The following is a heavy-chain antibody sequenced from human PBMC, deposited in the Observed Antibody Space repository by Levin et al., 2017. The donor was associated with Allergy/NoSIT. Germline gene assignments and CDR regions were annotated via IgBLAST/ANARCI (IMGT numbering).Heavy chain of an antibody. CDR1: GFSLTTSGMR. CDR3: ARMRVDASGLLEY. V-gene: IGHV2-70*04. CDR2: IDWDNDK. J-gene: IGHJ4*02. Sequence: QTLSLTCTFSGFSLTTSGMRVNWVRQTPGKALEWLARIDWDNDKYYSTSLKTRLTISKDTSKNQVVLTMTNMDPVDTATYYCARMRVDASGLLEYWGQGILVTVSS. D-gene: IGHD6-19*01.